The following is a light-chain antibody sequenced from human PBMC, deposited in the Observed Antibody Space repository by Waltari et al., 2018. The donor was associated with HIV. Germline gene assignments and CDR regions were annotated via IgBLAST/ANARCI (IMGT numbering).Light chain of an antibody. CDR1: SSTIP. Sequence: QSVLTQPPSVSGPPGQRVTIPCSGSSSTIPWYQQLRGTAPRLPISRNNQRPSGVPDRFSGSKSGTSASLAISGLRSEDEADYHCAAWGDSLSGPVVFGGGTKLTVL. J-gene: IGLJ2*01. CDR2: RNN. CDR3: AAWGDSLSGPVV. V-gene: IGLV1-47*01.